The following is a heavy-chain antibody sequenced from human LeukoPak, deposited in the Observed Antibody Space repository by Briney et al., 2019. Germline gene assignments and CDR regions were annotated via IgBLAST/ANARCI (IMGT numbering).Heavy chain of an antibody. D-gene: IGHD6-19*01. CDR3: AKWKTVAATDY. CDR2: ISGSGGST. J-gene: IGHJ4*02. CDR1: GFTFTTYG. V-gene: IGHV3-23*01. Sequence: PGRSLRLSCAASGFTFTTYGMHWVRQAPGKGLEWVSAISGSGGSTYYADSVKGRFTISRDNSKNTLYLQMNSLRAEDTAVYYCAKWKTVAATDYWGQGTLVTVSS.